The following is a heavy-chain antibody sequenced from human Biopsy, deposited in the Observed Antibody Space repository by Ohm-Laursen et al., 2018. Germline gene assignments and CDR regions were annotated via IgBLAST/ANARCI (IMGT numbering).Heavy chain of an antibody. CDR2: TNNNGGRT. D-gene: IGHD4-17*01. J-gene: IGHJ4*02. Sequence: SLRLSCAASGFTFSSYAMSWVRQSPGKGLEWVSSTNNNGGRTYYTDSVKGRFTISRDNSKNTLYLQMSSLRADDTAVYYCALAAAQTVTHFDYWGQGTLVTVSS. CDR3: ALAAAQTVTHFDY. V-gene: IGHV3-23*01. CDR1: GFTFSSYA.